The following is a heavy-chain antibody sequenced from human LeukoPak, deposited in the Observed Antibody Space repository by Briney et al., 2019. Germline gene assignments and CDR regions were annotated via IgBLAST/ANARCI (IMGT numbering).Heavy chain of an antibody. CDR3: ARTAARRFDY. V-gene: IGHV1-46*01. CDR2: IKPTGGST. CDR1: GYTFTNYY. Sequence: ASVKVSCKASGYTFTNYYIHWVRQTPGQGLEWMGVIKPTGGSTTYAQKFQGRVTMTRDTSTSTVYMELSSLRSDDTAVYYCARTAARRFDYWGQGTLVTVSS. J-gene: IGHJ4*02. D-gene: IGHD6-6*01.